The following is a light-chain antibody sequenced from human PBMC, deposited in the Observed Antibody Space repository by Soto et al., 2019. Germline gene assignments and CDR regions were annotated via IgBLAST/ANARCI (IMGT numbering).Light chain of an antibody. CDR1: QSVSTS. Sequence: EIVMTQSPATLSVSPGERATLSCRASQSVSTSLAWYQQKPGQAPRLLMYGASTRATGIPARFSGSGSGTEFTLSISSLRSEDFAVYYCQQYHNWPPYTFGQGTKLEIK. V-gene: IGKV3-15*01. J-gene: IGKJ2*01. CDR3: QQYHNWPPYT. CDR2: GAS.